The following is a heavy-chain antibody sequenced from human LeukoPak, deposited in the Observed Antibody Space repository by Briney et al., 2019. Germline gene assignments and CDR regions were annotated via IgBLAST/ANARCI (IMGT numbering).Heavy chain of an antibody. CDR1: GFTFSSYA. CDR3: ARDTHYGSPNYLDY. V-gene: IGHV3-30-3*01. CDR2: ISDDGSNK. Sequence: PGGSLPLFCAASGFTFSSYAMHWLRQAPGKGLEWVTLISDDGSNKYYADSVKGRFTISRDNSKNTLYLQRNSLRPEDTAVCYCARDTHYGSPNYLDYGGQETWVTVSP. D-gene: IGHD4-17*01. J-gene: IGHJ4*02.